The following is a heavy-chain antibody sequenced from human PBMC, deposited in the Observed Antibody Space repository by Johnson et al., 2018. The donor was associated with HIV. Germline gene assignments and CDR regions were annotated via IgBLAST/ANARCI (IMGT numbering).Heavy chain of an antibody. CDR3: AREVDGFDI. CDR1: GFTVSSNY. V-gene: IGHV3-66*01. CDR2: IYSGGST. Sequence: VQLVESGGGLVQPGGSLRLSCAASGFTVSSNYMSWVRQAPGKGLEWVSVIYSGGSTYYEDSVKGRFTISRDNAKNTLYLHMNSLRAEDTAVYYCAREVDGFDIWGQGTMVTVSS. J-gene: IGHJ3*02.